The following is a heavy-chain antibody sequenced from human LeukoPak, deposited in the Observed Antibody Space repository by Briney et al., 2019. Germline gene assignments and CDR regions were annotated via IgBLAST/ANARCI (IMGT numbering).Heavy chain of an antibody. V-gene: IGHV4-30-2*01. CDR3: ARVPLTYCSSTSCPKLNRDSSSWYADAFDI. D-gene: IGHD2-2*01. J-gene: IGHJ3*02. CDR2: IYHSGST. CDR1: GGSISSGGYY. Sequence: PSQTLSLTCTVSGGSISSGGYYWSWIRQPPGKGLEWIGYIYHSGSTYYNPSLKSRVTISVDRSKNQFSLKLSSVTAADTAVYYCARVPLTYCSSTSCPKLNRDSSSWYADAFDIWGQGTMVTVSS.